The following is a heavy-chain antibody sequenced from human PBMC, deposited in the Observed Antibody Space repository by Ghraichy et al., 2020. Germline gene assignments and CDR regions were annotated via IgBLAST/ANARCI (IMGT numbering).Heavy chain of an antibody. CDR2: ISDHHGTDK. CDR3: ARELAGGSPDY. CDR1: GFTFSSYY. J-gene: IGHJ4*02. D-gene: IGHD1-26*01. Sequence: LSLTCAASGFTFSSYYMHWVRQAPGKGLEWVTLISDHHGTDKFYADSVRGRFTISRDNSKNTLYLEMNSLRAEDTAVYYCARELAGGSPDYWGQGTLVTVFS. V-gene: IGHV3-30-3*01.